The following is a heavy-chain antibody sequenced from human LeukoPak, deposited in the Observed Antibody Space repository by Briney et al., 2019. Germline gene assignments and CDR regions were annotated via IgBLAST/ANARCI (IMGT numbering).Heavy chain of an antibody. CDR2: MNPNSGNT. CDR1: GYTFTSYD. CDR3: ARARCGSGSWDCAFDI. D-gene: IGHD3-22*01. Sequence: ASVKVSCKASGYTFTSYDINWVRQATGQGLEWMGWMNPNSGNTSYAQKFQGRVTMTRNTSISTAYMELSSLRSEDTAVYYCARARCGSGSWDCAFDIWGQGTMVTVSS. V-gene: IGHV1-8*01. J-gene: IGHJ3*02.